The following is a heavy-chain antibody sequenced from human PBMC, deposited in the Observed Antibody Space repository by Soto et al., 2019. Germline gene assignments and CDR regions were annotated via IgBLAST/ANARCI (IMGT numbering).Heavy chain of an antibody. CDR1: GFTFSSYW. CDR3: AGPPYGDYVSYWYMDV. V-gene: IGHV3-7*01. J-gene: IGHJ6*03. D-gene: IGHD4-17*01. CDR2: IKQDGSEK. Sequence: EVQLVESGGGLVQPGGSLRLSCAASGFTFSSYWMSWVRQAPGKGLEWVANIKQDGSEKYYVDSVKGRLTISRDNAKNSLYLQMNSLRVEDTAVYYCAGPPYGDYVSYWYMDVWGKGTTVTVSS.